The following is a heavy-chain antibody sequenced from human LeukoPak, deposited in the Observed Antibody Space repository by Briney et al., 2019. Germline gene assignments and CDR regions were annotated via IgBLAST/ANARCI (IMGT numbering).Heavy chain of an antibody. CDR1: GFSFDEYA. CDR3: AKGTGRYWTFFDS. J-gene: IGHJ4*02. CDR2: ISWNGGSI. V-gene: IGHV3-9*01. D-gene: IGHD1-26*01. Sequence: GGSLRLSCAASGFSFDEYAMHWVRQAPGKGLEWVSGISWNGGSIDYVDSVKGRLTISRDNAKYSLYLQMNSLRPEDTALYYCAKGTGRYWTFFDSWGQGTHVIVSS.